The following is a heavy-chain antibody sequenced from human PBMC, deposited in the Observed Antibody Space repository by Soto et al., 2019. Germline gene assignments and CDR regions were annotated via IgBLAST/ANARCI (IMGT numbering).Heavy chain of an antibody. CDR3: AKGRHYYDSSGYYFLDY. J-gene: IGHJ4*02. V-gene: IGHV3-30*18. CDR2: ISYDGSNK. CDR1: GFTFSSYG. Sequence: PGGSLRLSCAASGFTFSSYGMHWVRQAPGKGLEWVAVISYDGSNKYYADSVKGRFTISRDNSKNTLYLQMNSLRAEDTAVYYCAKGRHYYDSSGYYFLDYWGQGTLVTVSS. D-gene: IGHD3-22*01.